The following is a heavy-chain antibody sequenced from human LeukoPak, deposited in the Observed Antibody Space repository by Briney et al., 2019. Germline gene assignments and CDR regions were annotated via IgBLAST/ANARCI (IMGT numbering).Heavy chain of an antibody. V-gene: IGHV4-59*08. D-gene: IGHD6-6*01. CDR2: IYYSGST. J-gene: IGHJ4*02. Sequence: SETLSLTCTVSGGSISSYYWSWIRQPPGKGLEWIGYIYYSGSTNYNPSLKSRVTISVDTSKNQFSLKLSSVTAADTAVYYCARSRIAARRGGYYFDYWGQGTLVTVSS. CDR1: GGSISSYY. CDR3: ARSRIAARRGGYYFDY.